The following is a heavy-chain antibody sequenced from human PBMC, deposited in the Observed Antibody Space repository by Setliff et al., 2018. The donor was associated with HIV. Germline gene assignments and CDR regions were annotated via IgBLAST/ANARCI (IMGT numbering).Heavy chain of an antibody. V-gene: IGHV4-59*08. D-gene: IGHD2-8*01. CDR2: IYSSGST. CDR3: AVDQRYCTNALCPEALDV. CDR1: GGSISSYY. Sequence: SETLSLTSTVSGGSISSYYWSWIRQPPGKGREWIGYIYSSGSTNSNPSLKSRVTISVDTSKNQFSLKLSSVNASDTAVYYFAVDQRYCTNALCPEALDVWGKGTTVTVSS. J-gene: IGHJ6*04.